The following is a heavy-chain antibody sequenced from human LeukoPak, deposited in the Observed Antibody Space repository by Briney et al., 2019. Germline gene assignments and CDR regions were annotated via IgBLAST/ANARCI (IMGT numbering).Heavy chain of an antibody. CDR2: INPNSGGT. D-gene: IGHD2-15*01. CDR1: GYTFTSYG. J-gene: IGHJ4*02. CDR3: ARMDRMLLQLIDY. V-gene: IGHV1-2*02. Sequence: ASVKVSCKASGYTFTSYGISWVRQAPGQGLEWMGWINPNSGGTNYAQKFQGRVTMTRDTSISTAYMELSRLRSDDTAVYYCARMDRMLLQLIDYWGQGTLVTVSS.